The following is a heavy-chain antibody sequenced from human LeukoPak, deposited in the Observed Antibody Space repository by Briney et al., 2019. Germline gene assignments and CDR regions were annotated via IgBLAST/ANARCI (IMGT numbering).Heavy chain of an antibody. CDR3: ARIVGASDY. D-gene: IGHD1-26*01. J-gene: IGHJ4*02. V-gene: IGHV4-39*01. CDR1: GGSISSSSYY. CDR2: IYYSGST. Sequence: PSETLSLTCAVSGGSISSSSYYWGWIRQPPGKGLEWIGSIYYSGSTYYNPSLKSRVTISVDTSKNQFSLKLSSVTAADTAVYYCARIVGASDYWGQGTLVTVSS.